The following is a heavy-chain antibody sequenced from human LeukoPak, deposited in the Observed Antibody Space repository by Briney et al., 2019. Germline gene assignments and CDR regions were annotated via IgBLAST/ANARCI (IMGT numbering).Heavy chain of an antibody. CDR3: ARGVFYYDTSGRGYYFDY. V-gene: IGHV4-4*07. J-gene: IGHJ4*02. CDR1: GXSISTYY. D-gene: IGHD3-22*01. Sequence: SETLSLTCTVSGXSISTYYWSWIRQPAGKGLEWIGRIYTSGRTNYNPSLKSRVTMSVDTSKNQFSLKLSSVTAADTAVYYCARGVFYYDTSGRGYYFDYWGQGTLVTVSS. CDR2: IYTSGRT.